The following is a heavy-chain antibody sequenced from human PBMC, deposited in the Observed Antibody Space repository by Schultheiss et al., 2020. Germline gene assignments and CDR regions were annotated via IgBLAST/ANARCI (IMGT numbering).Heavy chain of an antibody. D-gene: IGHD2-2*02. V-gene: IGHV1-18*01. Sequence: ASVKVSCKASGYTFTNYGVNWVRQAPGQGLEWMGWISGYNAKTNYAQEFQDRVAMTTDTSTSTVYMELSSLRSEDTAVYYCARGSGIVVVPAAISGDYYYYGMDVWGQGTTVTVSS. CDR1: GYTFTNYG. CDR3: ARGSGIVVVPAAISGDYYYYGMDV. J-gene: IGHJ6*02. CDR2: ISGYNAKT.